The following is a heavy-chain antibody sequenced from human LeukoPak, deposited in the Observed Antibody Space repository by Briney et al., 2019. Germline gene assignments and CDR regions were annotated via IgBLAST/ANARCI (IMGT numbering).Heavy chain of an antibody. V-gene: IGHV4-30-2*01. Sequence: SQTLSLTCAVSGGSISSGDDSWSWIRQPPGKGLEWIGYIYYSGSTNYNPSLKSRVTISVDTSKNQFSLKLSSVTAADTAVYYRATLRGQLWLRPVDYWGQGTLVTVSS. CDR3: ATLRGQLWLRPVDY. J-gene: IGHJ4*02. CDR1: GGSISSGDDS. D-gene: IGHD5-18*01. CDR2: IYYSGST.